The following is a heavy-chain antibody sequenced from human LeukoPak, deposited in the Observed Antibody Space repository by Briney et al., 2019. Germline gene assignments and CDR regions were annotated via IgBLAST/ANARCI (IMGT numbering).Heavy chain of an antibody. CDR1: GFTFSSYW. CDR2: IKQDGSEK. V-gene: IGHV3-7*01. Sequence: PGGSLRLSCAASGFTFSSYWMSWVRQAPGKGLEWVANIKQDGSEKYYVDSVKGRFTISRDNAKNSLYLQMNSLRAEDTAVYYCARDLAVAAEEDALGAFDIWGQGTMVTVSS. D-gene: IGHD6-19*01. J-gene: IGHJ3*02. CDR3: ARDLAVAAEEDALGAFDI.